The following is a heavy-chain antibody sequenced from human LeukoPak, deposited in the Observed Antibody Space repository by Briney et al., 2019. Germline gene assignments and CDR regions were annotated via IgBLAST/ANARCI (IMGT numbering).Heavy chain of an antibody. J-gene: IGHJ6*03. CDR2: INHSGST. Sequence: SETLSLTCAVYGGSFSGYYWSWIRQPPGKGLEWIGEINHSGSTNYNPSLKSRVTISVDTSKNQFSLKLSSVTAADTAVYYCARGCIAAAGAWGSIVYYYYMDVWGKGTTVTVSS. D-gene: IGHD6-13*01. CDR3: ARGCIAAAGAWGSIVYYYYMDV. V-gene: IGHV4-34*01. CDR1: GGSFSGYY.